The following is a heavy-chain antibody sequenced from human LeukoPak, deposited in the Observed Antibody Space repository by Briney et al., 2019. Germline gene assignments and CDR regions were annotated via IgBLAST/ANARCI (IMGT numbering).Heavy chain of an antibody. J-gene: IGHJ6*02. CDR3: ARDPRGRNYGMDV. D-gene: IGHD3-10*01. CDR2: INWNDGRT. V-gene: IGHV3-20*04. CDR1: GSTFDDYD. Sequence: RPGRSLRLSCAASGSTFDDYDMNWVRQAQGKGLEWVSRINWNDGRTGYADSVKGRFSISRDNAKNSLYLQMNRLRAEDTAFYYCARDPRGRNYGMDVWGQGTTVTVSS.